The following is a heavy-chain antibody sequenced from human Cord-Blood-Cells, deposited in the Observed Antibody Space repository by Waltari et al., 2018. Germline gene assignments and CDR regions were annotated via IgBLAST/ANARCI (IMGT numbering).Heavy chain of an antibody. CDR1: GGSISSYY. CDR3: ASLRSRGGSSSAFDI. CDR2: IYYSGST. V-gene: IGHV4-59*01. J-gene: IGHJ3*02. D-gene: IGHD6-6*01. Sequence: QVQLQESGPGLVKPSETLSLTCTVSGGSISSYYWSWLRQPPGKGLEWIGYIYYSGSTNYNPSLKSRVTISVDTSKNQFSLKLSSVTAADTAVYYCASLRSRGGSSSAFDIWGQGTMVTVSS.